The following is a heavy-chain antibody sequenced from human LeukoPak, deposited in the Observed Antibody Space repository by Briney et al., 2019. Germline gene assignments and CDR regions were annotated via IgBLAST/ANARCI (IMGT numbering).Heavy chain of an antibody. CDR1: GFTFASYW. D-gene: IGHD3-16*01. Sequence: PGGSLRLSCVTSGFTFASYWMSWVRQAPGKGLEWVATINQDENKKFYVDSVKGRFTISRDNAKNTLSLQMNSLTSEDTAVYYCLRGSYWGGDWWGQGTLVTVSA. CDR2: INQDENKK. CDR3: LRGSYWGGDW. V-gene: IGHV3-7*01. J-gene: IGHJ4*02.